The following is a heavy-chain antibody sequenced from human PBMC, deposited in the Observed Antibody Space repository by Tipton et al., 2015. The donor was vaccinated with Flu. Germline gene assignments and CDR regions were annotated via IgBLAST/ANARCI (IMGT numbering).Heavy chain of an antibody. CDR3: ARDQGPLDA. V-gene: IGHV3-53*01. CDR2: IYHGGTT. CDR1: GFSVSSNY. J-gene: IGHJ5*02. Sequence: SLRLSCAASGFSVSSNYMNWVRQVPGKRLEWVSVIYHGGTTYYTESVRGRFTMSRDNSKNTVYLQMNSLRVGDTAIYYCARDQGPLDAWGQGTLVTVSA.